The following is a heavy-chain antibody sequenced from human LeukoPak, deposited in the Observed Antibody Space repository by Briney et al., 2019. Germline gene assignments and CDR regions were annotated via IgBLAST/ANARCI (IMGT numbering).Heavy chain of an antibody. CDR2: INPNSGGT. D-gene: IGHD3-22*01. CDR3: AGDPTMIVVVNDAFDI. Sequence: GASVKVSCKASGYTFTGYYMHWVRQAPGQGLEWMGWINPNSGGTNYAQKFQGRVTMTRDTSISTAYMELSRLRSDDTAVYYCAGDPTMIVVVNDAFDIWGQGTMVTVSS. CDR1: GYTFTGYY. V-gene: IGHV1-2*02. J-gene: IGHJ3*02.